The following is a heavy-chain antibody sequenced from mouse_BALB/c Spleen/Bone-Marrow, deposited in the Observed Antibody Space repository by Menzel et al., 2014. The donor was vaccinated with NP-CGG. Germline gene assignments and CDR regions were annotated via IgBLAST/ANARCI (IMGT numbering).Heavy chain of an antibody. J-gene: IGHJ4*01. CDR2: IWRGGST. Sequence: QVQLKGSGPGLVQPSQSLSITCTVSGFSLTSYGIHWVRQSPGKGLEWLGVIWRGGSTDYNAAFMSRLSITKDNSKSQVFFKMNSLQADDTAIYYCAKRGLIYYGNYYAMDYWGQGTSVTVSS. V-gene: IGHV2-5*01. CDR3: AKRGLIYYGNYYAMDY. D-gene: IGHD2-1*01. CDR1: GFSLTSYG.